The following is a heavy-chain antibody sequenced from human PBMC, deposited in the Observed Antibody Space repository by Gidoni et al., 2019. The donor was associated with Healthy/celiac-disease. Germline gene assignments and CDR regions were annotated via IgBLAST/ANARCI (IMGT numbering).Heavy chain of an antibody. CDR3: AKDIGHGSGEYGMDV. Sequence: EVQLVESGGGLVQPGRSLRRSCAAAGFTFDDDAMHWVRQATGKGLECVSGISWNSGSIGYADSVKGLFTISRDNAKNSLYLQMNSLRAEDTALYYCAKDIGHGSGEYGMDVWGQGTTVTVSS. CDR1: GFTFDDDA. J-gene: IGHJ6*02. V-gene: IGHV3-9*01. D-gene: IGHD3-10*01. CDR2: ISWNSGSI.